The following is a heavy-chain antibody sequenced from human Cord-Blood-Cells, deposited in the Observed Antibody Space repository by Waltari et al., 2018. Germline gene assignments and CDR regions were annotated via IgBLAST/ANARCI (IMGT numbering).Heavy chain of an antibody. D-gene: IGHD6-19*01. CDR1: GYTFTGYY. CDR3: ARLYSSGRYGRYAFDI. CDR2: INPNSGGT. Sequence: QVQLVQSGAEVKKPGASVKVSCKASGYTFTGYYMHWVRQAPGQGLEWMGWINPNSGGTNYAQKFQGRVTMTRDTSISTAYMELSRLRSDDTAVYYCARLYSSGRYGRYAFDIWGQGTMVTVSS. J-gene: IGHJ3*02. V-gene: IGHV1-2*02.